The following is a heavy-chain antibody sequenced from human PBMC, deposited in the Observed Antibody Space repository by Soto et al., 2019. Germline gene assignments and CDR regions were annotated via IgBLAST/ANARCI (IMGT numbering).Heavy chain of an antibody. CDR1: GFSLSTSGVG. CDR2: IYWDDDK. V-gene: IGHV2-5*02. Sequence: QITLKESGPTLVKPTQTLTLTCTFSGFSLSTSGVGVGWIRQPPGKALEWLALIYWDDDKRYSPSLKSRLTITKDPSKNQVVLTMTNMDPVDTATYYCARTMQAGYSSGWSAFDIWGQGTMVTVSS. CDR3: ARTMQAGYSSGWSAFDI. D-gene: IGHD6-19*01. J-gene: IGHJ3*02.